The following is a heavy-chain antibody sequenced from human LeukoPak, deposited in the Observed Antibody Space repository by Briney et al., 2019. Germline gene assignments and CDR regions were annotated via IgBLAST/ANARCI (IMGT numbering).Heavy chain of an antibody. CDR2: FDPENGET. J-gene: IGHJ6*03. CDR1: GYTLTELS. V-gene: IGHV1-24*01. CDR3: ARTAAAGTLPNMDV. Sequence: ASVKVSCKVSGYTLTELSMHWVRQAPGKGLEWMGGFDPENGETIYAQKFQGRVTMTEDTSTSTAYMELRSLRSDDTAVYYCARTAAAGTLPNMDVWGKGTTVTISS. D-gene: IGHD6-13*01.